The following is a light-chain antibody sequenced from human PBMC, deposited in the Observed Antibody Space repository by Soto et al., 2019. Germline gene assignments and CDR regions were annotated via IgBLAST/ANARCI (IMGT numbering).Light chain of an antibody. V-gene: IGKV3-20*01. J-gene: IGKJ1*01. CDR2: ETS. CDR1: QSISSGH. Sequence: EIVLTQSPGTLYLFPGERATLSCRASQSISSGHLAWSQTKTGPAPRLLIYETSSRATGIPDRFSGSGSGTDLTLTISRLENEYFAVYYXXXXXXXXXWXFXQGTNVHIK. CDR3: XXXXXXXXWX.